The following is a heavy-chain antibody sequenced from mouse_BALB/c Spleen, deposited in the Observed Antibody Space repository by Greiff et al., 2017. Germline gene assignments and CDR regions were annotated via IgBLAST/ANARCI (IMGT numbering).Heavy chain of an antibody. D-gene: IGHD1-1*01. CDR3: GEGDYGSSWFAY. Sequence: EVQLQQSGAELVKPGASVKLSCTASGFNIKDTYMHWVKQRPEQGLEWIGRIDPANGNTKYDPKFQGKVTITADTSSNTAYLQLSSLTSEDTAVYYCGEGDYGSSWFAYWGQGTLVSVSA. J-gene: IGHJ3*01. CDR1: GFNIKDTY. CDR2: IDPANGNT. V-gene: IGHV14-3*02.